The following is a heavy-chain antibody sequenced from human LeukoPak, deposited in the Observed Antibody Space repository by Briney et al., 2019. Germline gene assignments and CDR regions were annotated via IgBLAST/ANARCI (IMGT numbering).Heavy chain of an antibody. CDR1: GYSFTSYW. Sequence: GESLQISCKGPGYSFTSYWIGWVRQVPGKGLEWMGIIYPGDSDIRYSPSFQGQVTISADKSIRTAYLQWSSLKASGTAMYYCARQFGGNSEFDYWGQGTLVTVSS. CDR3: ARQFGGNSEFDY. CDR2: IYPGDSDI. V-gene: IGHV5-51*01. J-gene: IGHJ4*02. D-gene: IGHD4-23*01.